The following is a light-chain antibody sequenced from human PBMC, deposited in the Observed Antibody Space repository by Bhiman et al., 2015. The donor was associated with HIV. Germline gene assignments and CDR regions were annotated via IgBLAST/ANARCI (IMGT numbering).Light chain of an antibody. CDR2: QDN. CDR3: QAWDSSTVV. J-gene: IGLJ2*01. V-gene: IGLV3-1*01. Sequence: YELTQPPSVSVYPGQTASITCSGDKLGEQYVCWYQQKPGQSPVLVMYQDNKRPSGIPERFSGSNSGNTATLTVSGIQAMDEADYYCQAWDSSTVVFGGGTKLTVL. CDR1: KLGEQY.